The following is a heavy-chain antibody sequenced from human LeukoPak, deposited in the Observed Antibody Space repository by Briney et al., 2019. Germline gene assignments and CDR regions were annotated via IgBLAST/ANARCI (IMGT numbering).Heavy chain of an antibody. CDR2: IRDDGANK. J-gene: IGHJ4*02. CDR3: ARDFYDTSGYYYDY. V-gene: IGHV3-30*02. Sequence: GGSLRLSCAASGYRFSDYGMHWVRQAPGKGLEWVAFIRDDGANKYYADSVKGRFTISRDNAQNSLYLQMNSLRVEDTAVYYCARDFYDTSGYYYDYWGQGTLVTVSS. CDR1: GYRFSDYG. D-gene: IGHD3-22*01.